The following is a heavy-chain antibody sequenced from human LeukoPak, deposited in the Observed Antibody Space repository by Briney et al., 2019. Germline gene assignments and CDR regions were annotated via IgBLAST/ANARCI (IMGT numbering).Heavy chain of an antibody. V-gene: IGHV4-39*01. Sequence: SETLSLTCTVSGGSISSGDYYWSWIRQPPGKGLEWIGSIYYSGSTYYNPSLKSRVTISVDTSKNQFSLKLSSVTAADTAVYYCARHPTIFGVVEYYFDYWGQGTLVTVSS. CDR2: IYYSGST. CDR3: ARHPTIFGVVEYYFDY. J-gene: IGHJ4*02. D-gene: IGHD3-3*01. CDR1: GGSISSGDYY.